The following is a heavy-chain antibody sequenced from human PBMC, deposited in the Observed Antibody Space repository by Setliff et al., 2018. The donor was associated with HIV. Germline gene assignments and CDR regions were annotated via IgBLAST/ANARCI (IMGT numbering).Heavy chain of an antibody. V-gene: IGHV4-39*01. CDR1: GGSIRSSSYY. CDR2: VYSTGST. Sequence: SETLSLTCTVSGGSIRSSSYYWGWIRQPPGKGLEWIGTVYSTGSTLYNPSLESRVTISVDTSRNQFSLKLLSVTATDTTVYYCARLILGELSLFGPYWYFDLWGRGTLVTVSS. CDR3: ARLILGELSLFGPYWYFDL. D-gene: IGHD3-16*02. J-gene: IGHJ2*01.